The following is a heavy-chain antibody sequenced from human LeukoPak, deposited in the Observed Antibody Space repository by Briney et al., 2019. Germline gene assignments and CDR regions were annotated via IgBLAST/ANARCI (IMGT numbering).Heavy chain of an antibody. D-gene: IGHD3-22*01. CDR1: GDSISSGYY. CDR3: ARSYYDSGGYKYDF. CDR2: ISHSGNT. J-gene: IGHJ4*02. Sequence: SETLSLTCAVSGDSISSGYYWGWIRQPPGKGLEWIGSISHSGNTYYGPSLKSRVTISVDMSKNQFSLKVNSVTAADTAVYYCARSYYDSGGYKYDFWGQGTLVTVSS. V-gene: IGHV4-38-2*01.